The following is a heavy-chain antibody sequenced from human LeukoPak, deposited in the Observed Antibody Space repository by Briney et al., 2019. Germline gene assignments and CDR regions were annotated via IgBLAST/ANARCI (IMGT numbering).Heavy chain of an antibody. CDR3: AAVVVPAATGYYGMDV. J-gene: IGHJ6*02. CDR2: IYTSGST. V-gene: IGHV4-61*02. Sequence: SETLSLTCTVSGGSISSGSYYWSWIRQPGGKGLEWIGRIYTSGSTNYNPSLKSRVTISVDTSKNQFSLKLSSVTAADTAVYYCAAVVVPAATGYYGMDVWGQGTTVTVSS. D-gene: IGHD2-2*01. CDR1: GGSISSGSYY.